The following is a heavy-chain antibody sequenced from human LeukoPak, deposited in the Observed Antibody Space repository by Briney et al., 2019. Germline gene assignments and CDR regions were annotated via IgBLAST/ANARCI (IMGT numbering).Heavy chain of an antibody. V-gene: IGHV4-59*01. J-gene: IGHJ3*02. D-gene: IGHD3-10*01. Sequence: PSETLSLTCTVSGGSISSYYWSWIRQPPGKGLEWIGYIYYSGSTSYNPSLKSRVTISVDTSKTQFSLKLSSVTAADTAVYYCARSSYYYGADAFDIWGQGTMVTVSS. CDR3: ARSSYYYGADAFDI. CDR1: GGSISSYY. CDR2: IYYSGST.